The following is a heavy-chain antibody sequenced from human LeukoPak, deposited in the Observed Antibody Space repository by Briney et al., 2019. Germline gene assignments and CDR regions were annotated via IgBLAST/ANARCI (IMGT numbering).Heavy chain of an antibody. J-gene: IGHJ4*02. Sequence: GGSLRLSCAASGFTFSSFGMYWVRQAPGKGLEWLSYISTSSGTMYYADSVKGRFTISRDNAKNLLSLQMNSLRDEDTAVYYRARDHCTDGVCYYYSDYWGQGTLVAVSS. D-gene: IGHD2-8*01. CDR2: ISTSSGTM. CDR1: GFTFSSFG. CDR3: ARDHCTDGVCYYYSDY. V-gene: IGHV3-48*02.